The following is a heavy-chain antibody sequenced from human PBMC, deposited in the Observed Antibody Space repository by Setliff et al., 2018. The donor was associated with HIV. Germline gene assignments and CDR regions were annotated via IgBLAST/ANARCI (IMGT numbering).Heavy chain of an antibody. J-gene: IGHJ6*03. V-gene: IGHV1-18*01. CDR1: GGTFNTYA. CDR2: ISAYNGKT. CDR3: ASCMAGHYYYYMDV. D-gene: IGHD6-19*01. Sequence: GASVKVSCKASGGTFNTYAINWVRQAPGQGLEWMGWISAYNGKTEYAQNFQGRVTMTTDISTSTAWTSTSTAYMELRSLRSDDTAVYYCASCMAGHYYYYMDVWGKGTTVTVSS.